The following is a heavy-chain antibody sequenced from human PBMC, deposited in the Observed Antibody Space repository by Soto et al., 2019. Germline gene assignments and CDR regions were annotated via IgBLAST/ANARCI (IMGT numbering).Heavy chain of an antibody. V-gene: IGHV1-3*01. D-gene: IGHD2-8*02. Sequence: QVQLVQSGAEVKKPGASVKVSCKASGYTFTTYAMHWVRQAPGQRLEWMGWIYAGNGNTKYSQKLQGRVTITRDTSAGTAHVELRRLRSEDTAVYCCARGPPNSLVYFDYWGQGTLVTVSS. CDR1: GYTFTTYA. J-gene: IGHJ4*02. CDR3: ARGPPNSLVYFDY. CDR2: IYAGNGNT.